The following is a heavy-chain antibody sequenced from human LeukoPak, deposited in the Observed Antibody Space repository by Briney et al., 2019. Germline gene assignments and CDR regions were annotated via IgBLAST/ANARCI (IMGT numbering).Heavy chain of an antibody. CDR2: IVGDGGGI. D-gene: IGHD5-24*01. V-gene: IGHV3-23*01. Sequence: PGGSLRLSCAASGFTFSTYAMNWVRQAPGKGLEWVSVIVGDGGGIHYADSVSGRFTISRDNSRNTLYLQMNGLRVEDTAVYYCAKDRIPDGKYSIDFWGQGTLVTVSS. CDR1: GFTFSTYA. CDR3: AKDRIPDGKYSIDF. J-gene: IGHJ4*02.